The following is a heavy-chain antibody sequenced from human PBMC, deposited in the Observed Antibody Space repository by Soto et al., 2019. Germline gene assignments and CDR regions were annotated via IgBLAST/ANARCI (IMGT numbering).Heavy chain of an antibody. V-gene: IGHV3-15*01. J-gene: IGHJ6*03. CDR2: IKSKTDGGTT. D-gene: IGHD4-17*01. Sequence: EVQLVESGGGLVKPGGSLRLSCAASGFTFSNAWMSWVRQAPGKGLEWVGRIKSKTDGGTTDYAAPVKGRFTISRDDSKNTLYLQMNSLKTEDTAVYYCTTDRDYSDYVYYYYYYMDVWGKGTTVTVSS. CDR1: GFTFSNAW. CDR3: TTDRDYSDYVYYYYYYMDV.